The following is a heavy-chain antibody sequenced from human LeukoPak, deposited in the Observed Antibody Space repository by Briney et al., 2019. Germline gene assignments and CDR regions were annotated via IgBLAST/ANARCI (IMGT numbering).Heavy chain of an antibody. V-gene: IGHV3-43*01. CDR2: ISWDGGST. Sequence: GGSLRLSCAASGFTFDDYTMHWVRQAPGKGLEWVSLISWDGGSTYYADSVKGRFTISRDNSKNSLYLQMNSLRTEDTALYYCAKDSAGYSSSWYLGGFDYWGQGTLVTVSS. D-gene: IGHD6-13*01. CDR1: GFTFDDYT. CDR3: AKDSAGYSSSWYLGGFDY. J-gene: IGHJ4*02.